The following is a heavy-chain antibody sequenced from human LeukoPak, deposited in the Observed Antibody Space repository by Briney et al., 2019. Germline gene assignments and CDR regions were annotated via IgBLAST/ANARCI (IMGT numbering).Heavy chain of an antibody. D-gene: IGHD3-22*01. CDR2: MYNSGYP. CDR3: AKQGRTFYYVSGGYYIYDYFDS. J-gene: IGHJ4*02. V-gene: IGHV4-59*08. CDR1: GFTFSIYS. Sequence: GSLRLSCAASGFTFSIYSMNWVRQAPGKGLEWIGEMYNSGYPNYGPSFKSRVTMSLDTSKNQFSLTLNSVTAAVTAVYYCAKQGRTFYYVSGGYYIYDYFDSWGQGALVTVSS.